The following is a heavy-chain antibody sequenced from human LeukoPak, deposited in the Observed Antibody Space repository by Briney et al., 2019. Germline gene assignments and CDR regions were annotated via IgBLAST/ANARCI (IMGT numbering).Heavy chain of an antibody. CDR3: ARDPKLIAVAGQKDY. CDR1: GYTFTSYY. J-gene: IGHJ4*02. CDR2: INPSGGST. D-gene: IGHD6-19*01. Sequence: ASVKVSCKASGYTFTSYYMHWVRQAPGQGLEWMGIINPSGGSTSYAQKFQGRVTMTRDTSTSTVYMKLSSLRSEDTAVYYCARDPKLIAVAGQKDYWGQGTLVTVSS. V-gene: IGHV1-46*01.